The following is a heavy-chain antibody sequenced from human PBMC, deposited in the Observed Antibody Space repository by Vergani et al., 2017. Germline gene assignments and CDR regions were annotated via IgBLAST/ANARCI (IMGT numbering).Heavy chain of an antibody. D-gene: IGHD5-18*01. J-gene: IGHJ6*02. CDR3: ARAGYSYGYYYYYGMDV. CDR1: GGPISSYY. V-gene: IGHV4-59*01. CDR2: IYYSGST. Sequence: QVQLQESGPGLVKPSETLSLTSTVLGGPISSYYRSWIPPPPGKGLEWIGYIYYSGSTNYNPSLKSRVTISVDTSKNQFSLKLSSVTAADTAVYYCARAGYSYGYYYYYGMDVWGQGTTVTVSS.